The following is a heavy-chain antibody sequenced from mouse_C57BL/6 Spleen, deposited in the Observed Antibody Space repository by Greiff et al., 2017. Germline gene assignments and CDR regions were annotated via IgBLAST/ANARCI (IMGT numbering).Heavy chain of an antibody. Sequence: DVKLQESGPGLVKPSQSLSLTCSVTGYSITSGYYWNWIRQFPGNKLEWMGYISYDGSNNYNPALKNRISLTRDKSKNQFFLKLNSVTTEDTATYYCARYSNYWFAYWGQGTLVTVAA. D-gene: IGHD2-5*01. CDR1: GYSITSGYY. J-gene: IGHJ3*01. V-gene: IGHV3-6*01. CDR3: ARYSNYWFAY. CDR2: ISYDGSN.